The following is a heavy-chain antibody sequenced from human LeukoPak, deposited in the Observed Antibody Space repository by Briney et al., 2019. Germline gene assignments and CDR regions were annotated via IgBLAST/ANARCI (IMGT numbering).Heavy chain of an antibody. Sequence: GVSLRLSCAASGFTFDDYAMHWVRQAPGKGLEWVSGISWNSGSIGYADSVKGRFTISGDNAKNSLYLQMNSLRAEDMALYYCAKDFNRLGSVTTTFDYWAQGSLVTVSS. CDR2: ISWNSGSI. CDR1: GFTFDDYA. J-gene: IGHJ4*02. V-gene: IGHV3-9*03. CDR3: AKDFNRLGSVTTTFDY. D-gene: IGHD3-16*01.